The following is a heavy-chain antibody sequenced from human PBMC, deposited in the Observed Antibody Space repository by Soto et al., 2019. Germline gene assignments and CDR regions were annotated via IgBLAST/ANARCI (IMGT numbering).Heavy chain of an antibody. D-gene: IGHD1-26*01. J-gene: IGHJ4*02. V-gene: IGHV1-69*13. CDR3: ARGLVGATRGWSCDY. Sequence: ASVKVSCKASGGTFSSYAISWVRQAPGQGLEWMGGIIPIFGTANYAQKFQGRVTITADESTSTAYIELSSLRSEDTAVYYCARGLVGATRGWSCDYWGQGTLVTVSS. CDR1: GGTFSSYA. CDR2: IIPIFGTA.